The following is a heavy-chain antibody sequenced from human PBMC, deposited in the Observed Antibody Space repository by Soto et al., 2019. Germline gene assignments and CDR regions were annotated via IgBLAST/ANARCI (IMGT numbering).Heavy chain of an antibody. CDR3: ARIAGEEGWYFDL. D-gene: IGHD7-27*01. J-gene: IGHJ2*01. Sequence: GGSLRLSCAASGFTFSDHYMDWVRQAPGKGLEWVGRTRNKANSYTTEYAASVKGRFTISRDDSKNSLYLQMNSLKTEDTAVYYCARIAGEEGWYFDLWGRGTLVTVSS. V-gene: IGHV3-72*01. CDR2: TRNKANSYTT. CDR1: GFTFSDHY.